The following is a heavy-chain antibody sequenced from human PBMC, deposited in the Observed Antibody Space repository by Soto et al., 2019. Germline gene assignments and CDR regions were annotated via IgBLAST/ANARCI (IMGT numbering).Heavy chain of an antibody. CDR1: GYIFTNHG. J-gene: IGHJ3*02. Sequence: SVKVSCKASGYIFTNHGMSWVRQAPGQGLEWMGWISPIFGTANYAQKFQGRVTITADESTSPAYMELSSLRSEDTAVYSCARSNYYDSSGYDAFDIWGQGTMVTVS. D-gene: IGHD3-22*01. CDR2: ISPIFGTA. V-gene: IGHV1-69*13. CDR3: ARSNYYDSSGYDAFDI.